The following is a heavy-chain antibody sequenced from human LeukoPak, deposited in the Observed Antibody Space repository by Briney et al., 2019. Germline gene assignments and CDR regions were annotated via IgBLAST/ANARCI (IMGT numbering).Heavy chain of an antibody. CDR3: ARGGIEHLFYYGSGSYYNALDY. V-gene: IGHV4-34*01. CDR2: INHSGST. Sequence: SETLSLTCAVYGGSFSGYYWSWIRQPPGKGLEWIGEINHSGSTNYNPSLKSRVTISVDTSKNQFPLKLSSVTAADTAVYYCARGGIEHLFYYGSGSYYNALDYWGQGALVTVSS. D-gene: IGHD3-10*01. CDR1: GGSFSGYY. J-gene: IGHJ4*02.